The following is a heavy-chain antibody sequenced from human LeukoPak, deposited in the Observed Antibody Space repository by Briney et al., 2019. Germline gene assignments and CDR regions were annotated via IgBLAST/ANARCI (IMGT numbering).Heavy chain of an antibody. CDR2: IKQDGSEK. V-gene: IGHV3-7*05. CDR1: GFTFNNYW. CDR3: ARNGGDSGIVFFDY. J-gene: IGHJ4*02. D-gene: IGHD3-10*01. Sequence: GGSLRLSCADSGFTFNNYWMSWVRQAPGKGLEWVANIKQDGSEKHYVDSVKGRFTISRDNAKNSLYLQMNSLRAEDTAVYYCARNGGDSGIVFFDYCGQGTLVTVSS.